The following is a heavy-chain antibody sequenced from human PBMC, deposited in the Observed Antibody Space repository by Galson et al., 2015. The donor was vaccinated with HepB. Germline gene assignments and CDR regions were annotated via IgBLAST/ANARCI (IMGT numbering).Heavy chain of an antibody. CDR1: GFTFSDYY. J-gene: IGHJ3*02. D-gene: IGHD5/OR15-5a*01. Sequence: SLRLSCAAPGFTFSDYYMSWIRQAPGKGLEWLPYIGSSGTYTNYADSVKGRFTISRDNAKNSLYLQLNSLRAEDTAVYYCARTPVYGDAFDIWGQGTVVTVSS. CDR3: ARTPVYGDAFDI. V-gene: IGHV3-11*03. CDR2: IGSSGTYT.